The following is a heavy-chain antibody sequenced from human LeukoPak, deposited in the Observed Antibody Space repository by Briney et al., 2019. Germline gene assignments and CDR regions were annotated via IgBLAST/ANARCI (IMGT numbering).Heavy chain of an antibody. V-gene: IGHV3-23*01. CDR3: AKVPLSRYSSGLFDY. CDR1: GFTFSSYA. D-gene: IGHD6-19*01. CDR2: ISGSGGST. J-gene: IGHJ4*02. Sequence: PGGSLRLSCAASGFTFSSYAMSWVRQAPGKGLEWVSAISGSGGSTYYADSVKGRFTISRDNSKNTLYLQMNSLRAEDTAVYYCAKVPLSRYSSGLFDYWGQGTLVTVSS.